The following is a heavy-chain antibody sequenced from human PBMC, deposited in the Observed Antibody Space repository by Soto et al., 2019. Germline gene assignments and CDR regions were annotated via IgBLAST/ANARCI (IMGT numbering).Heavy chain of an antibody. D-gene: IGHD2-21*02. Sequence: QVQLVQSGAEVKKPGSSVKLSCKASGYNFIAYCIYWVRQAPGQGPEWMGMINPSSGATNYAQKFQGRVTVTRDTSTSTAYLDLSSLRSEDAAVYYCAKYCGGDCRHFDAWGQGPLVTVSS. CDR1: GYNFIAYC. J-gene: IGHJ4*02. CDR3: AKYCGGDCRHFDA. V-gene: IGHV1-46*01. CDR2: INPSSGAT.